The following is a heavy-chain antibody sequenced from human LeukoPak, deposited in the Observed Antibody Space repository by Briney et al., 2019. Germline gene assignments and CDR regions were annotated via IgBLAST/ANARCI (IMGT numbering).Heavy chain of an antibody. Sequence: GGSLRLSCAGSGFTLGSYAMSWVRQAPGKGLEWVSAISGNGYNTYYADSVKGRFTISSESSGNTLYLQMHNLRAEDTAVYYCAKGVRLWFAFYFDYWGQGTLVTVPS. J-gene: IGHJ4*02. V-gene: IGHV3-23*01. D-gene: IGHD3-10*01. CDR1: GFTLGSYA. CDR3: AKGVRLWFAFYFDY. CDR2: ISGNGYNT.